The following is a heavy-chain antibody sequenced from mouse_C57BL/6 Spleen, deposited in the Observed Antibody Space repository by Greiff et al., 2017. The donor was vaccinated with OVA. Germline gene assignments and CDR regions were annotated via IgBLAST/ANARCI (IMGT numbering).Heavy chain of an antibody. Sequence: EVHLVESGTVLARPGASVKMSCKTSGYTFTSYWMHWVKQRPGPGLEWIGAIYPGNSDTSYNQKFKGKAKLTAVTSASTAYMELSSLTNEDSAVYYCTSFDYYGSSYVDYWGQGTTLTVSS. D-gene: IGHD1-1*01. CDR1: GYTFTSYW. CDR3: TSFDYYGSSYVDY. CDR2: IYPGNSDT. V-gene: IGHV1-5*01. J-gene: IGHJ2*01.